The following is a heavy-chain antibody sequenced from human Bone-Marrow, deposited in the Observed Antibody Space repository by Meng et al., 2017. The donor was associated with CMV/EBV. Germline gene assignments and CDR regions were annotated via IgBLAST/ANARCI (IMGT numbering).Heavy chain of an antibody. Sequence: GESLKISCAASGITVSSNYMSWVRQAPGKGLEWVSVIYSGGSTYYADSVKGRFTISRDNSKNTLYLQMNSLRAEDTAVYYCAKMMGVVPHYYYGMDVWGQGTTVTVSS. CDR3: AKMMGVVPHYYYGMDV. V-gene: IGHV3-53*01. CDR2: IYSGGST. D-gene: IGHD2-2*01. J-gene: IGHJ6*02. CDR1: GITVSSNY.